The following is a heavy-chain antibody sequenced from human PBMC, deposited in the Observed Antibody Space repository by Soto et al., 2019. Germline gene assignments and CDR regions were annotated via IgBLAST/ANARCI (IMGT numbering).Heavy chain of an antibody. CDR3: AKVLVYYYYYGMDV. V-gene: IGHV3-30*18. Sequence: GGSLRLSCAASGFTFSSYGMHWVRQAPGKGLEWVAVISYDGSNKYYADSVKGRFTISRDNSKNTLYLQMNSLRAEDTAVYYCAKVLVYYYYYGMDVWGQGTTVTVSS. J-gene: IGHJ6*02. CDR2: ISYDGSNK. CDR1: GFTFSSYG.